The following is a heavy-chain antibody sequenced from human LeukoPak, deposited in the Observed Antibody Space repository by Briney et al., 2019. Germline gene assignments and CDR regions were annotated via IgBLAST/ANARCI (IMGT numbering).Heavy chain of an antibody. D-gene: IGHD1-1*01. CDR1: GFTFIDHY. CDR2: ISTTSGFT. J-gene: IGHJ4*02. CDR3: ARASLQLDY. V-gene: IGHV3-11*05. Sequence: GGSLRLSCAASGFTFIDHYMSWIRQAPGKGLEWVAYISTTSGFTKYADSVRGRFTISRDNAKNSLYLQMNSLRAEDTAVYYCARASLQLDYWGQGTLVTVSS.